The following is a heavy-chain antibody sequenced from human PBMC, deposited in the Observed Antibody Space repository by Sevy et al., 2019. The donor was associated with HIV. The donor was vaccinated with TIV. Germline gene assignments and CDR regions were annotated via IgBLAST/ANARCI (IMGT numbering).Heavy chain of an antibody. V-gene: IGHV3-30*04. J-gene: IGHJ4*02. CDR2: LSHGGKYE. CDR3: TRLQSCGGDCYYFDY. D-gene: IGHD2-21*02. CDR1: GFTFSHFD. Sequence: GGSLRLSCAASGFTFSHFDMHWVRQAPGKGLEWVAILSHGGKYEYYADAVKGRFTISRDNSKNTLHLQMNSLRPEDTALFFCTRLQSCGGDCYYFDYWGQGTLVTVSS.